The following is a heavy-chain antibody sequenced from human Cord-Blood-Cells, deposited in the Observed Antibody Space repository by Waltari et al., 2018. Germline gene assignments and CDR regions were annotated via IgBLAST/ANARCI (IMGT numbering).Heavy chain of an antibody. V-gene: IGHV4-59*01. CDR2: IYYSGST. CDR1: GGSISSYY. Sequence: QVQLQESGPGLVKPSEPLSLTCTVSGGSISSYYWTWIRQPPGKGLEWIGYIYYSGSTNYNPSLKSRVTISVDTSKNQFSLKLSSVTAADTAVYYCARAIAAAGAFDIWGQGTMVTVSS. CDR3: ARAIAAAGAFDI. D-gene: IGHD6-13*01. J-gene: IGHJ3*02.